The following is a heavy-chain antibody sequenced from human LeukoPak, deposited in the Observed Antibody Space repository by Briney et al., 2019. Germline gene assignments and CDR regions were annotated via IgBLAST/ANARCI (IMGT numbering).Heavy chain of an antibody. CDR3: ARQDYYGSGSLNWFDP. CDR2: IYYSGST. D-gene: IGHD3-10*01. J-gene: IGHJ5*02. Sequence: PSETLSLTCTVSGGSISSSSYYWGWIRQPPGKGLEWIGSIYYSGSTYYNPSLKSRVTISVDTSKNQFSLKLRSVTAADTAVYYCARQDYYGSGSLNWFDPWGQGNLVTVSS. CDR1: GGSISSSSYY. V-gene: IGHV4-39*01.